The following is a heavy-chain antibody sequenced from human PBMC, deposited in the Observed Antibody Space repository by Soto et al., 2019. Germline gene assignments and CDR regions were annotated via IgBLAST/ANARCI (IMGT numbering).Heavy chain of an antibody. J-gene: IGHJ4*02. CDR3: ARDGGRHSGGIDY. D-gene: IGHD1-26*01. Sequence: QVQLVQSGAEVKKPGSSVKVSCKASGGTFSSYSITWVRQAPGQGLEWMGEIIPIFGTANYAQKFQGRVTITADESTSTAYMELSILRSEDRAVYYCARDGGRHSGGIDYWGQGTLVTVSS. CDR1: GGTFSSYS. V-gene: IGHV1-69*01. CDR2: IIPIFGTA.